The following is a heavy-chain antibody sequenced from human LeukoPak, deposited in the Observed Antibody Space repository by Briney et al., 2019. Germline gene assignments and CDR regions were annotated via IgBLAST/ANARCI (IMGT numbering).Heavy chain of an antibody. V-gene: IGHV1-69*13. D-gene: IGHD2-21*02. CDR3: ARGCGGDCFSADY. CDR2: IIPIFGTA. J-gene: IGHJ4*02. CDR1: GGTFSSFA. Sequence: RRASVKVTCKASGGTFSSFAISWVRQAPGQGLEWMGGIIPIFGTANYAQKFQGRVKITADESTSTAYMELSSLRSEDTAVYYCARGCGGDCFSADYWGQGTLVTVSS.